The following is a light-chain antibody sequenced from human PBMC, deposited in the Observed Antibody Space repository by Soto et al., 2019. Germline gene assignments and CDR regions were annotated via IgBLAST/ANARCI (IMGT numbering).Light chain of an antibody. Sequence: QSALTQPASLSGSPGQSITISCTGSSSDVATYNYVSWYQQHPGKAPKLIIYEVRNRPSGVSDRFSGSKSDNTASLTISGLQADDESEYHCSSYTDSGSFVVFGGGTPLTVL. V-gene: IGLV2-14*01. J-gene: IGLJ2*01. CDR3: SSYTDSGSFVV. CDR2: EVR. CDR1: SSDVATYNY.